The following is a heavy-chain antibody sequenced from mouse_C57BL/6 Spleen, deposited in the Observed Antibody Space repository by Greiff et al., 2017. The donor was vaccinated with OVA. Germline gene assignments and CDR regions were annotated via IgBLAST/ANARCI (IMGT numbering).Heavy chain of an antibody. J-gene: IGHJ3*01. CDR1: GFTFSSYA. CDR3: ASHHYGRDSAWFAY. Sequence: EVHLVESGGGLVKPGGSLKLSCAASGFTFSSYAMSWVRQTPEKRLEWVATISGGGGNTYYPDSVKGRFTISRDNAKNTLYLQMSSLRSEDTALYYCASHHYGRDSAWFAYWGQGTLVTVSA. D-gene: IGHD1-2*01. CDR2: ISGGGGNT. V-gene: IGHV5-9*01.